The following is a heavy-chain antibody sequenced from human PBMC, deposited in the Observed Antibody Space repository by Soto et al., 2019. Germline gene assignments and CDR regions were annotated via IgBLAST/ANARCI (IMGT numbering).Heavy chain of an antibody. Sequence: GESLKISCKSSGYSFSTYWIGWVRQMPGKGLEWMGVICPGDSDTRYSPSFQGQVTISADKSTRTAYLQWSRLKASDTAMYYCARHDSGGYGGDYCGMDVWGRGTTVIVSS. CDR1: GYSFSTYW. J-gene: IGHJ6*01. CDR2: ICPGDSDT. D-gene: IGHD6-19*01. CDR3: ARHDSGGYGGDYCGMDV. V-gene: IGHV5-51*01.